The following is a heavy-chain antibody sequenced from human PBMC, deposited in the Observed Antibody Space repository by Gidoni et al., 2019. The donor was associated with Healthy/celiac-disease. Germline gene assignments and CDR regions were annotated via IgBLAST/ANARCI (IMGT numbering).Heavy chain of an antibody. D-gene: IGHD1-26*01. V-gene: IGHV1-69*01. CDR1: GGTFSSYA. J-gene: IGHJ2*01. Sequence: QAQLVQSGAEVKKPGSSVKVSCKASGGTFSSYAIHWVRQAPGHGIEWMGGIIPIFGTANYAQKFQGRVTISADESTSTAYMELSSLRSEDTAVYYCAREGVGTTTIFDLWGRGTLVTVSS. CDR3: AREGVGTTTIFDL. CDR2: IIPIFGTA.